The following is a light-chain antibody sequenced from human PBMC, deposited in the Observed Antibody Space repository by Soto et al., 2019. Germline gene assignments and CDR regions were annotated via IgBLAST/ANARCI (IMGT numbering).Light chain of an antibody. Sequence: EIVLTQSPGTLSLSPGERATLSCRASQSVNSNYLAWYQQKLGQAPRLLIYDASSRATGIPDRFSGSGSETDFTLTISRLEPEDFAVYYCQHYGSSRTFGQGTKVDIK. V-gene: IGKV3-20*01. CDR3: QHYGSSRT. CDR2: DAS. J-gene: IGKJ1*01. CDR1: QSVNSNY.